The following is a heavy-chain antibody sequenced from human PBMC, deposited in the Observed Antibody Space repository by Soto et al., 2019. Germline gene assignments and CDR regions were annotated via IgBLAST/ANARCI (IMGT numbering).Heavy chain of an antibody. Sequence: QLQLQESGPGLVKPSETLSLTCTVSGGSISSSSYYWGWIRQPPGKGLEWIGSIYYSGSTYYNPSLKSRVTISVDTSKNQFSLKLSSVTAEDTAVYYCVWGGAARPFGMDVWGQGTTVTVSS. D-gene: IGHD6-6*01. CDR3: VWGGAARPFGMDV. V-gene: IGHV4-39*01. CDR1: GGSISSSSYY. CDR2: IYYSGST. J-gene: IGHJ6*02.